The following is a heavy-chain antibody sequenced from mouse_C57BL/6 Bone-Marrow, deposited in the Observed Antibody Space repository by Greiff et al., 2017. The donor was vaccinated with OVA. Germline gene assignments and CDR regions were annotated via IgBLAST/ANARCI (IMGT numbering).Heavy chain of an antibody. CDR2: ISNGGGST. CDR1: GFTFSDYY. J-gene: IGHJ4*01. Sequence: EVMLVESGGGLVQPGGSLKLSCAASGFTFSDYYMYWVRQTPEKRLEWVAYISNGGGSTYYPDTVKGRFTISIDNAKNTLYLQMSRLKSEDTAMYYCARQGDDSYYSAMDYWGQGTSVTVSS. V-gene: IGHV5-12*01. D-gene: IGHD2-4*01. CDR3: ARQGDDSYYSAMDY.